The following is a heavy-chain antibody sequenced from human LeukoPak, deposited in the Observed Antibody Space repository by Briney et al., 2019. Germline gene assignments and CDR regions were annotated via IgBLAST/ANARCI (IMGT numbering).Heavy chain of an antibody. D-gene: IGHD4-17*01. Sequence: GGSLRLSCAASGFTFSGSAMHWVRQASGKGMEWVGRIRSKANSYATGYAASVKGRFTISRDDSKNTAYMQMNSLKTEDTAVYYCTRQARSYFYGDDWYFDLWGRGTLVTVSS. CDR3: TRQARSYFYGDDWYFDL. CDR2: IRSKANSYAT. J-gene: IGHJ2*01. V-gene: IGHV3-73*01. CDR1: GFTFSGSA.